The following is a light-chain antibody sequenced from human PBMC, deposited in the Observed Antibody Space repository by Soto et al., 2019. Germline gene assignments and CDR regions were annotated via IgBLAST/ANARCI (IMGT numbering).Light chain of an antibody. J-gene: IGKJ4*01. Sequence: EIVLTQSPGTLSSSPGDRVTLSCRASQSVDSTYLAWYQQTPDQAPRLIIYDASRSAPGIPDRFSGSGSGTDFTLTINRLDPEDFAVYYCQQYGGSLTFGGGTKVDIK. CDR3: QQYGGSLT. V-gene: IGKV3-20*01. CDR2: DAS. CDR1: QSVDSTY.